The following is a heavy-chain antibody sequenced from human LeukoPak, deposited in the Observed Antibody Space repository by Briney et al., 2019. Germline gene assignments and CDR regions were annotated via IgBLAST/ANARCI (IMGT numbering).Heavy chain of an antibody. CDR1: GFIFSSYA. D-gene: IGHD2-2*01. CDR3: ARGYQLLFDAFDI. CDR2: ISYDGSNK. J-gene: IGHJ3*02. Sequence: GGSLRLACAASGFIFSSYAMHWVRQAPGKGLEWVAVISYDGSNKYYADSVKGRFTISRDNSKNTLYLQMNSLRAEDTAVYYCARGYQLLFDAFDIWGQGTMVTVSS. V-gene: IGHV3-30*01.